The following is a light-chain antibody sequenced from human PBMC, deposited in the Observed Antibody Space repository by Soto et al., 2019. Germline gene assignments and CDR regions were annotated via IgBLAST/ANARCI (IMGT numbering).Light chain of an antibody. CDR1: QDMNTY. CDR2: GAS. Sequence: DLQLTQAPCFLSACLGARVTITSRASQDMNTYIAWYQHTPGKAPKLLIYGASTLQSGVPARFSGGESGAVFTLRISSLQPEDFATYYCQQLNSYPLTFGGGTKVDI. CDR3: QQLNSYPLT. J-gene: IGKJ4*01. V-gene: IGKV1-9*01.